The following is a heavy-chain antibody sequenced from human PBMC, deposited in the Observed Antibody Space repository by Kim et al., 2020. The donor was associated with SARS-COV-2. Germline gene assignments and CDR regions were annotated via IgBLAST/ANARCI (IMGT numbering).Heavy chain of an antibody. J-gene: IGHJ3*02. CDR2: IYYSGST. CDR1: GGSISSGDYY. D-gene: IGHD3-22*01. V-gene: IGHV4-30-4*01. Sequence: SETLSLTCTVSGGSISSGDYYWSWIRQPPGKGLEWIGYIYYSGSTYYNPSLKSRVTISVDTSKNQFSLKLSSVTAADTAVYYCARAIDSSGANDAFDIWGQGTMVTVSS. CDR3: ARAIDSSGANDAFDI.